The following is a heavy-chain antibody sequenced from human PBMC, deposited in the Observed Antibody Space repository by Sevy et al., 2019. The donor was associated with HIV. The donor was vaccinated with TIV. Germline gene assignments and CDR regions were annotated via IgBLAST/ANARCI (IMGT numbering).Heavy chain of an antibody. CDR2: ISYDGSNK. CDR3: ARVFFGGYCSSTSCPYYYYGMDV. Sequence: GGSLRLSCAASGFTFSSYAMHWVRQAPGKGLEWVAVISYDGSNKYYADSVKGRFTISRDNSKNTLYLQMNSLRAEETAVYYCARVFFGGYCSSTSCPYYYYGMDVWGQGTTVTVSS. V-gene: IGHV3-30*04. CDR1: GFTFSSYA. J-gene: IGHJ6*02. D-gene: IGHD2-2*01.